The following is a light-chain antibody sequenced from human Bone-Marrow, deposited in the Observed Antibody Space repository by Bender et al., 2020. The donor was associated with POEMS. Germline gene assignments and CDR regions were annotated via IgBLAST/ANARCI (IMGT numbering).Light chain of an antibody. CDR1: RRDIGAYKL. CDR2: EVN. CDR3: CSFAGSNTMK. Sequence: QSALTQPASVSGSPGQTITISCTGTRRDIGAYKLVSWYQQHPGKSPKLLIYEVNERPSGISSRFSGSKSGSTASLTISGLQAEEEADYYCCSFAGSNTMKFGGGTTLTVL. J-gene: IGLJ2*01. V-gene: IGLV2-23*02.